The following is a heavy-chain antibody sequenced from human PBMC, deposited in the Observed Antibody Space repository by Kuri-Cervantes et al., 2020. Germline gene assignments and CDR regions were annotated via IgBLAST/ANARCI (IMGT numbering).Heavy chain of an antibody. CDR2: IIPIFGTA. CDR1: GYTFTSYA. CDR3: AREAFHSSSWHKSDDAFDI. V-gene: IGHV1-69*13. D-gene: IGHD6-13*01. J-gene: IGHJ3*02. Sequence: SVKVSCKASGYTFTSYAISWVRQAPGQGLEWMGGIIPIFGTANYAQKFQGRVTITADESTSTAYMELSSLRSEDTAVYYCAREAFHSSSWHKSDDAFDIWGQGAMVTVSS.